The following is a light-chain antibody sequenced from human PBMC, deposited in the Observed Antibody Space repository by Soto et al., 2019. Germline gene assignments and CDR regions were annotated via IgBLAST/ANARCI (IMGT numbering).Light chain of an antibody. CDR1: SSDVGGYNY. J-gene: IGLJ2*01. V-gene: IGLV2-14*01. CDR2: DVS. CDR3: SSYTSSSTYVV. Sequence: QSALTQPASVSGSPGQSITISCTGTSSDVGGYNYVSWYQQHPGKAPKLMIYDVSNRPAGVSNRFSGSKSGNTASLTISGLQAEEEADYYFSSYTSSSTYVVFGGGTQLTVL.